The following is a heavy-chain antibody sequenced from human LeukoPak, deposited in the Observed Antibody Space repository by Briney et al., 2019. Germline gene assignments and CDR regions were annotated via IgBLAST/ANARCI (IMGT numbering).Heavy chain of an antibody. Sequence: GGSLRLSCAASGFTFSSYSVNWVRQAPGKGLEWVSSISSSSSYIYYADSVKGRFTISRDNSKNTLYLQMNSLRAEDTAVYYCARLYCSSTSCYGNYYYGMDVWGQGTTVTVSS. CDR2: ISSSSSYI. CDR1: GFTFSSYS. D-gene: IGHD2-2*01. V-gene: IGHV3-21*01. CDR3: ARLYCSSTSCYGNYYYGMDV. J-gene: IGHJ6*02.